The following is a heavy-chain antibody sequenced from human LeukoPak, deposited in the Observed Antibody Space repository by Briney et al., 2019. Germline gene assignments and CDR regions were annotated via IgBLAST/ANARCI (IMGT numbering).Heavy chain of an antibody. CDR2: IIPIFGTA. CDR1: GGTFSSYA. V-gene: IGHV1-69*05. Sequence: SVKVSCKASGGTFSSYAIGWVRQAPGQGLEWMGGIIPIFGTANYAQKFQGRVTITTDESTSTAYMELSSLRSEDTAVYYCARNTKTGYYYYYYMDVWGKGTTVTVSS. D-gene: IGHD3-9*01. CDR3: ARNTKTGYYYYYYMDV. J-gene: IGHJ6*03.